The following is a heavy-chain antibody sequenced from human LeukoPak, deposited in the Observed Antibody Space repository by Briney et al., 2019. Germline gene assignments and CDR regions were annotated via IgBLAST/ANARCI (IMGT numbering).Heavy chain of an antibody. D-gene: IGHD6-6*01. CDR1: GGSISGGSYY. Sequence: PSETLSLTCTVSGGSISGGSYYWSWIRQPAGKGLEWIGRIYTSGSTNYNPSLKSRVTISVDTSKNQFSLKLSSVTAADTAVYYCARGGWDSSSSYLGYWGQGTLVTVSS. CDR2: IYTSGST. CDR3: ARGGWDSSSSYLGY. J-gene: IGHJ4*02. V-gene: IGHV4-61*02.